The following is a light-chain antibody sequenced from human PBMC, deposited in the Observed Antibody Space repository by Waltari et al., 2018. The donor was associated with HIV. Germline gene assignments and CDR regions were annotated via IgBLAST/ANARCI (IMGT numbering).Light chain of an antibody. Sequence: SYELTQPPSVSVSPGQTARITCSGDALPKQYAYWYRQKPGQAPVAVIYKDSERPSGIPERFSGSSSGTTVTLTISGVQAEDEADYYCQSADSSGTWVFGGGTELTVL. V-gene: IGLV3-25*03. CDR3: QSADSSGTWV. J-gene: IGLJ3*02. CDR2: KDS. CDR1: ALPKQY.